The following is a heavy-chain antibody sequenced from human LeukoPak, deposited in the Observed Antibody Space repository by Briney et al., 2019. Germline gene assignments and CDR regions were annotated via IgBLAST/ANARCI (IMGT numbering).Heavy chain of an antibody. J-gene: IGHJ3*02. D-gene: IGHD3-3*01. CDR1: GGSISSYY. V-gene: IGHV4-59*01. CDR2: IYYSGST. CDR3: ARDNTIFGVVGHDAFDI. Sequence: PSETLSLTCTVSGGSISSYYWSWIRQPPGKGLEWIGYIYYSGSTNYNPPLKSRVTISVDTSKNQFSLQLSSVTAADTAVYYCARDNTIFGVVGHDAFDIWGQGTMVTVSS.